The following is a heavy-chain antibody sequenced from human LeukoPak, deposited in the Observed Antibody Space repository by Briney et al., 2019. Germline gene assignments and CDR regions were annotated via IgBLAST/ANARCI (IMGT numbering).Heavy chain of an antibody. CDR3: ARRGGGYSYGSIGAFDI. CDR2: INPSGGST. J-gene: IGHJ3*02. D-gene: IGHD5-18*01. V-gene: IGHV1-46*01. Sequence: ASVKVSCKASGYTFTSYYMHWVRQAPRQGLEWMGIINPSGGSTSYAQKFQGRVTMTRDTSTSTVYMELSSLRSEDTAVYYCARRGGGYSYGSIGAFDIWGQGTMVTVSS. CDR1: GYTFTSYY.